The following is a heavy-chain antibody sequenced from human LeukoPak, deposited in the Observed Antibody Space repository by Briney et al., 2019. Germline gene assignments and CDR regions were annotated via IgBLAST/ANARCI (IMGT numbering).Heavy chain of an antibody. V-gene: IGHV4-38-2*02. CDR3: ARVRDHGYLFDY. CDR1: GYSITSGHY. J-gene: IGHJ4*02. D-gene: IGHD4-17*01. CDR2: IFHSGNT. Sequence: SETLSLTCTVSGYSITSGHYWGWIRQPPGKGLEWIGSIFHSGNTYYNPSLKSRVTISVDTSKNQFSLRLSSVTAADTAVYYCARVRDHGYLFDYWGQGTLVTVSS.